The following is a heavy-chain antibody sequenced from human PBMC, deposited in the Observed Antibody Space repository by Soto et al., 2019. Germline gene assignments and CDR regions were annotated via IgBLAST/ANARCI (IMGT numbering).Heavy chain of an antibody. CDR3: AREQYQLRVPAGSWTF. CDR2: INQDGSEE. V-gene: IGHV3-7*03. D-gene: IGHD2-2*01. J-gene: IGHJ4*02. CDR1: GFVFGAYW. Sequence: EVQLVESGGGLVQPGGSLRVSCTASGFVFGAYWMSWVRQAPGKGLEWVANINQDGSEEYYVDSVKGRFIVSRDNAKNSLFLQMNSLRADDTAVYYCAREQYQLRVPAGSWTFWGQGTLVTVSS.